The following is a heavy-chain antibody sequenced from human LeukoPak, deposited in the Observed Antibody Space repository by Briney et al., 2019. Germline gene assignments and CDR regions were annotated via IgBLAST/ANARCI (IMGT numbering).Heavy chain of an antibody. CDR1: GFTFSSYG. CDR3: AKDRLAYCGGDCYSSLTFDY. V-gene: IGHV3-30*18. D-gene: IGHD2-21*02. CDR2: ISYDGSNK. Sequence: GGSLRLSCAASGFTFSSYGMHWVRQAPGKGLEWVAVISYDGSNKYYADSVKGRFTISRDNSKNTLYLQMNSLRAEDAAVYYCAKDRLAYCGGDCYSSLTFDYWGQGTLVTVSS. J-gene: IGHJ4*02.